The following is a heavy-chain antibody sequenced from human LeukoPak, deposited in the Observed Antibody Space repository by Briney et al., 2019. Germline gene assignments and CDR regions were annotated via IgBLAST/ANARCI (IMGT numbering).Heavy chain of an antibody. Sequence: KASETLSLTCTVSGYSISSGYYWGWIRQPPGKGLEWIGSIYHSGSNYYNPSLKSRVTISVDTSKNQFSLKLSSVTAADTAVYYCARAFLVGYSPEEYFFDYWGQGTLVTVSS. CDR3: ARAFLVGYSPEEYFFDY. D-gene: IGHD2-15*01. CDR1: GYSISSGYY. V-gene: IGHV4-38-2*02. J-gene: IGHJ4*02. CDR2: IYHSGSN.